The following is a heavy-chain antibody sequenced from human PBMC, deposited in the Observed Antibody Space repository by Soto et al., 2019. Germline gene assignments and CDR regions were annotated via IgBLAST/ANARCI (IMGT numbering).Heavy chain of an antibody. Sequence: PSETLSLTCAVSGGSISSGDWWSWVRQPPGERLEWIGEIFHSGTTNYNPSLKSRVTISVDKSKNQFSLKLSSVTAADTAVYYCASPKIAFYNWFDPWGQGTLVTVSS. D-gene: IGHD3-3*02. CDR1: GGSISSGDW. CDR3: ASPKIAFYNWFDP. V-gene: IGHV4-4*02. J-gene: IGHJ5*02. CDR2: IFHSGTT.